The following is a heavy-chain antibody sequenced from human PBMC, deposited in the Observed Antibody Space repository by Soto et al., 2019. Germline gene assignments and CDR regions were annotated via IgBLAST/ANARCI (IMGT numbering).Heavy chain of an antibody. J-gene: IGHJ3*02. CDR2: ISYDGSNK. CDR1: GFTFSSYA. V-gene: IGHV3-30*04. D-gene: IGHD6-13*01. CDR3: ARGPRGAAAGDDAFDI. Sequence: GGSLRLSCAASGFTFSSYAMHWVRQAPGKGLEWVAVISYDGSNKYYADSVKGRFTISRDNSKNTLYLQMNSLRAGDTAVYYCARGPRGAAAGDDAFDIWGQGTMVTVSS.